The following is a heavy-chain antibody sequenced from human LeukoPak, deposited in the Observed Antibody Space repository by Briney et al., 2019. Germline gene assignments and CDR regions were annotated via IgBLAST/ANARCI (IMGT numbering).Heavy chain of an antibody. CDR3: ARVAYYYDSGSFDY. D-gene: IGHD3-22*01. V-gene: IGHV4-4*07. J-gene: IGHJ4*02. Sequence: PSETLSLTCTVSGGSISSYYWSWIRQPAGKGLEWIGRIYTSGSTNYNPSLKSRVTMSVDTSKNQFSLKLSSVTAADTAVYYCARVAYYYDSGSFDYWGQGTLVTVSS. CDR2: IYTSGST. CDR1: GGSISSYY.